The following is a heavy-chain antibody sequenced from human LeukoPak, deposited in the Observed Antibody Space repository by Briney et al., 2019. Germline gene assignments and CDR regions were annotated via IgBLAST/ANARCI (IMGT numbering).Heavy chain of an antibody. CDR2: ISSSSTI. CDR1: GFTFSSYS. Sequence: GGSLRLSCAASGFTFSSYSMNWVRQAPGKGLEWVSYISSSSTIYYADSVKGRFTISRDNAKNSLYLQMNSLRAKDTAVYYCARDSGYDYVWGSYRNFDYWGQGTLVTVSS. J-gene: IGHJ4*02. V-gene: IGHV3-48*01. D-gene: IGHD3-16*02. CDR3: ARDSGYDYVWGSYRNFDY.